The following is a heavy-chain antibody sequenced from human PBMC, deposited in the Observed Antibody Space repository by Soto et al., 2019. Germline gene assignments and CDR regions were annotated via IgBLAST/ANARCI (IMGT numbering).Heavy chain of an antibody. CDR2: ISDYNRNT. J-gene: IGHJ5*02. CDR1: GYTLTTYG. V-gene: IGHV1-18*01. D-gene: IGHD6-13*01. CDR3: ARDHSNSWYAKWLDP. Sequence: ASVKVSCKASGYTLTTYGITWVRQAPGQGLEWIGWISDYNRNTNYAQNLQGRVTLTTDTSTSTAYMELRSLRSDDTAVYYCARDHSNSWYAKWLDPWGKGTMVTV.